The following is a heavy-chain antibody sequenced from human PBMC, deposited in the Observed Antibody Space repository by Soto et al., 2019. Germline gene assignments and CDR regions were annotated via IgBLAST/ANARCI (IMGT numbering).Heavy chain of an antibody. Sequence: GGSLKLFCAPSALTFSSYGMDWVRQVPGKGPVWVSRINSDGNSTSYADSVKGRFTISRDNAKNTLYLQMNSLRAEDTAVYYCARGSNHFDYWGQGTLVTVSS. J-gene: IGHJ4*02. CDR3: ARGSNHFDY. CDR2: INSDGNST. V-gene: IGHV3-74*01. D-gene: IGHD4-4*01. CDR1: ALTFSSYG.